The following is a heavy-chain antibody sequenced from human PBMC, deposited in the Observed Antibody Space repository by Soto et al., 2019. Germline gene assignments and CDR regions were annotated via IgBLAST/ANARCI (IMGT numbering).Heavy chain of an antibody. CDR3: ATGIISPWLDP. V-gene: IGHV3-23*01. J-gene: IGHJ5*02. CDR2: ISASGGVT. CDR1: GFAFDNMA. Sequence: HPGGSLRLSCAASGFAFDNMAMTWLRQAPGRGLEWVSGISASGGVTYYADSVKGRFTISRDNSKNTLYLQMNSLRADDTAVYYCATGIISPWLDPRGQGTLVTVSS. D-gene: IGHD3-10*01.